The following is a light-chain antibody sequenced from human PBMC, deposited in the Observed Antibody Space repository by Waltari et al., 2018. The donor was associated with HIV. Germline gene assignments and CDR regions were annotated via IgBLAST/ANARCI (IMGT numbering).Light chain of an antibody. J-gene: IGLJ2*01. Sequence: QSALTQPPSASGSPGQSVTISCTGTSSDVGGYKYVSWYQQHPGKAPKLMIYAVSKRPSGVPERFSGSKSGNTASLTVSGLQAEDEADYYCSSYAGSNNWVVFGGGTKLTVL. CDR1: SSDVGGYKY. CDR3: SSYAGSNNWVV. CDR2: AVS. V-gene: IGLV2-8*01.